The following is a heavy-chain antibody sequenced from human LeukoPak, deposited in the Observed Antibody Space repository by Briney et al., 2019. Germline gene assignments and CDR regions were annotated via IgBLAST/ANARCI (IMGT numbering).Heavy chain of an antibody. CDR2: IYTSGST. V-gene: IGHV4-4*07. CDR1: GGSISSYY. D-gene: IGHD2-2*03. J-gene: IGHJ6*03. Sequence: SETLSLTCTVSGGSISSYYWSWIRQPAGKGLEWIGRIYTSGSTNYNPSLKSRVTMSVDTSKNQFSLKLSSVTAADTAVYYCARVGYCSSTSCLGPYYYYYMDVWGKGTTVTVSS. CDR3: ARVGYCSSTSCLGPYYYYYMDV.